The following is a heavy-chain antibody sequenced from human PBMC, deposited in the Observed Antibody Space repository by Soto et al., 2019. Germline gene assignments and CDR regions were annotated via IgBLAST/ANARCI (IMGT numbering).Heavy chain of an antibody. CDR1: GYTFTSYY. CDR3: ARGDPAIVSKGVDV. CDR2: IDPSDSYT. D-gene: IGHD2-15*01. V-gene: IGHV5-10-1*01. J-gene: IGHJ6*02. Sequence: GESLKISCEGSGYTFTSYYITWARQLPGKGLEWMGRIDPSDSYTTYNPSFEGHVTISADKSIRTAYLQWTSLEASDTAMYYCARGDPAIVSKGVDVWGQGTPVTVSS.